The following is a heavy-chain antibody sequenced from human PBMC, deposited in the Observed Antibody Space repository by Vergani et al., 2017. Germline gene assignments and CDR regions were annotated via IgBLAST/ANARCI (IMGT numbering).Heavy chain of an antibody. J-gene: IGHJ1*01. D-gene: IGHD1-1*01. V-gene: IGHV3-30*03. CDR3: ATKSCCTPGCQIGYFRE. CDR1: GFTSSYYS. CDR2: LAYDGTKK. Sequence: QVHLVESGGGVVQPGRSLRLSCVVSGFTSSYYSMHWVRPTPGKGLEWVAVLAYDGTKKYDADSVKCRFTISRDNSKSTLYLQMNSLRTEDTAVYYCATKSCCTPGCQIGYFREWGQGTLVTVSS.